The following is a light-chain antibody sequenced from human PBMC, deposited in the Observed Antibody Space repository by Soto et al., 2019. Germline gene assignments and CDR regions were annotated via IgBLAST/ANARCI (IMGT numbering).Light chain of an antibody. J-gene: IGLJ3*02. V-gene: IGLV2-23*01. CDR3: CSYVGNSLWL. Sequence: QSALTQPASVSGSPGQSITISCIGASSDIGKYKVVSWYQHHPGKVPKLLIYEATKRPSGVSDRFSGSKSDNTASLTISGLQAEDEADNYCCSYVGNSLWLFGGGTKVTVL. CDR1: SSDIGKYKV. CDR2: EAT.